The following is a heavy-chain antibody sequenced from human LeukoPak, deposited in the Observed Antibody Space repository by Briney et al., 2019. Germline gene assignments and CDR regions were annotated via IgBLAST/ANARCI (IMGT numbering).Heavy chain of an antibody. Sequence: GGSLRLSCAASEFTFSNYNINWVRQAPGKGLEWVSSISSSSSSIYYADSVTGRFTISRDNAKNSLYLQMNSLRAEDTAVYYCARDWNRDGFDMWGQGTMVTVSS. CDR1: EFTFSNYN. D-gene: IGHD1-1*01. V-gene: IGHV3-21*01. CDR3: ARDWNRDGFDM. J-gene: IGHJ3*02. CDR2: ISSSSSSI.